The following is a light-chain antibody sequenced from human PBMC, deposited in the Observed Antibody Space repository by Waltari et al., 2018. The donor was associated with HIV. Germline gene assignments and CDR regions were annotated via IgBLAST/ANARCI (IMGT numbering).Light chain of an antibody. CDR3: MQTLQTPFS. Sequence: DIVMTQSPLSLAVTPGEPASISCGSSQSLLHSNGYNYLDWYLQKPGQSPQLLIYLGSNGASSGASGVPDRFSGSGSGTNFTLEITRVEAGDVGVYYCMQTLQTPFSFGPGTKVDIK. J-gene: IGKJ3*01. CDR2: LGS. V-gene: IGKV2-28*01. CDR1: QSLLHSNGYNY.